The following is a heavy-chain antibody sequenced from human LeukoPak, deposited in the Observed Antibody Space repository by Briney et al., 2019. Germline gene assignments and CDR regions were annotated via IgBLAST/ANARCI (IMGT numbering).Heavy chain of an antibody. V-gene: IGHV3-30*02. CDR2: IQYDGSNQ. Sequence: GGSLRLSCAAPGFTFNAYGMHWVRQAPGKGLEWVAYIQYDGSNQQYADSVKDRFSISRDSSKNILYLQMNSLRAEDTAVYYCAKDRCSNGIGCYYYYMDVWGKGTTVTISS. CDR1: GFTFNAYG. CDR3: AKDRCSNGIGCYYYYMDV. D-gene: IGHD2-8*01. J-gene: IGHJ6*03.